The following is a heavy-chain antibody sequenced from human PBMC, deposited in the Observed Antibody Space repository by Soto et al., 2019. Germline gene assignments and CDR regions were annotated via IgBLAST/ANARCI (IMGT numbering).Heavy chain of an antibody. V-gene: IGHV3-74*01. CDR2: INSDGSST. D-gene: IGHD6-13*01. CDR1: GFTFSSYW. J-gene: IGHJ6*02. Sequence: GGSLRLSCAASGFTFSSYWMHWVRQAPGKGLVWVSRINSDGSSTSYADSVKGRFTISRDNAKNTLYLQMNSLRAEDTAVYYCARSHSSSWTNYYYHGMDVWGQGTTVTVSS. CDR3: ARSHSSSWTNYYYHGMDV.